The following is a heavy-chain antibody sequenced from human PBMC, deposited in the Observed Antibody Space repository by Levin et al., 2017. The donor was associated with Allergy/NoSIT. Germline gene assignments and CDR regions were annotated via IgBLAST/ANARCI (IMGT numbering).Heavy chain of an antibody. CDR2: INPDGGGT. J-gene: IGHJ4*02. CDR3: ARDVAPSGSSIFDY. D-gene: IGHD1-26*01. CDR1: GYTFTDYF. Sequence: GESLKISCKASGYTFTDYFLHWVRQAPGQGLEWMGWINPDGGGTNYAQKFQGRVTMTRDTSTTTAYMELTRLTSDDTALYYCARDVAPSGSSIFDYWGQGTLVTVSS. V-gene: IGHV1-2*02.